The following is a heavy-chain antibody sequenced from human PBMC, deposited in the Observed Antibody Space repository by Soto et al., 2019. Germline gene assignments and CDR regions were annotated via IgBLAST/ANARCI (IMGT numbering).Heavy chain of an antibody. J-gene: IGHJ3*02. CDR2: IYYSGST. D-gene: IGHD2-2*01. CDR1: GGSISSSSYY. CDR3: ARVYCSSTSCYLAFDI. V-gene: IGHV4-39*01. Sequence: QLQLQESGPGLVKPSETLSLTCTVSGGSISSSSYYWGWIRQPPGKGLEWIGSIYYSGSTYYNPSLKSRVTISVDTSENQFSLKLSSVTAADTAVYYCARVYCSSTSCYLAFDIWGQGTMVTVSS.